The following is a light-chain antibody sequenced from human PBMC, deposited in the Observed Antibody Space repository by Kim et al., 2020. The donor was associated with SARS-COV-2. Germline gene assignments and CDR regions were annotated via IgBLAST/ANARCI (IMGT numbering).Light chain of an antibody. CDR2: DVS. Sequence: QSVLTQPASVSGSPGQSITISCTGTSSDVGGYNYVSWYQQHPGKAPKLMIYDVSNRPSGVSNRFSGSKSGNTASLTFSGLQAEDEADYYCSSYTSSSTPVFGGGTQLTVL. CDR3: SSYTSSSTPV. J-gene: IGLJ3*02. V-gene: IGLV2-14*03. CDR1: SSDVGGYNY.